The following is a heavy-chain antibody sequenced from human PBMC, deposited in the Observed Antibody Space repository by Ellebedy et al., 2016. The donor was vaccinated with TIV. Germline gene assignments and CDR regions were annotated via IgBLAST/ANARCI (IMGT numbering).Heavy chain of an antibody. Sequence: GESLKISCSASGFIFGDYVFSWFRQAPGKGLEWVTYIRIKAYGQTTEYAASVKGRFTISRDDSKNSLYLQMNSLKTEDTALYYCTAGAQGSGSHDHWGQGTLVTVSS. D-gene: IGHD2-15*01. CDR3: TAGAQGSGSHDH. J-gene: IGHJ4*02. CDR1: GFIFGDYV. V-gene: IGHV3-49*03. CDR2: IRIKAYGQTT.